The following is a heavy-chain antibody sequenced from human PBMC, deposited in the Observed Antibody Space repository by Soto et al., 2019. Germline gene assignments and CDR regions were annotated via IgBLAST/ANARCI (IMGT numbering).Heavy chain of an antibody. CDR3: ARLSRATVATPAAFDY. J-gene: IGHJ4*02. CDR2: VHPGDSDT. D-gene: IGHD4-17*01. CDR1: GYSFTRYY. Sequence: GESLKISCKGSGYSFTRYYIAWVRQMPGKGLEWMGIVHPGDSDTRYSPSFQGQVTISADRSISTAYLQWSSLKASDTAIYYCARLSRATVATPAAFDYWGQGTLVTVSS. V-gene: IGHV5-51*01.